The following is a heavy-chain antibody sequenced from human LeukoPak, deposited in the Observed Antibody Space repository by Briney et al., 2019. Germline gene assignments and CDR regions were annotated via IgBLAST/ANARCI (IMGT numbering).Heavy chain of an antibody. CDR2: IYYTGRT. D-gene: IGHD2-8*01. CDR3: ARRIESLYYFDY. CDR1: GGSVSSSGYY. Sequence: PSGTLSLTCAVSGGSVSSSGYYWSWIRQPPGKGLECIAYIYYTGRTNYNPSLKSRVTISLDTSNSQFSLKLSSVTAADTAVYYCARRIESLYYFDYWGQGTLVTVSS. V-gene: IGHV4-61*08. J-gene: IGHJ4*02.